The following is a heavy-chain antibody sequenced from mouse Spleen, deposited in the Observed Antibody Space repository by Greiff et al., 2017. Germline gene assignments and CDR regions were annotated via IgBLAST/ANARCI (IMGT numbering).Heavy chain of an antibody. Sequence: EVQLVESGAELVKPGASVKLSCTASGFNIKDTYMHWVKQRPEQGLEWIGRIDPANGNTKYDPKFQGKATITADTSSNTAYLQLSSLTSEDTAVYYCAKVPVLYYRYDWYFDVWGAGTTVTVSS. V-gene: IGHV14-3*02. J-gene: IGHJ1*01. CDR1: GFNIKDTY. CDR3: AKVPVLYYRYDWYFDV. CDR2: IDPANGNT. D-gene: IGHD2-14*01.